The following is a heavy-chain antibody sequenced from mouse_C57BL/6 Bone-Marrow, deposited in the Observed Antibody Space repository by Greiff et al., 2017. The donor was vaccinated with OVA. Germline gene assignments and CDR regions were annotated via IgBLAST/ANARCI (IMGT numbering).Heavy chain of an antibody. CDR3: TRGYSNYYAIDY. CDR1: GYTFTDYE. J-gene: IGHJ4*01. Sequence: QVQLQQSGAELVRPGASVTLSCKASGYTFTDYEMHWVKQTPVHGLEWIGAIDPETGGTAYNQKFKGQAILTADKSSSTDYMEIRSLTSYDSAVYYCTRGYSNYYAIDYWGRGTAVTVSS. D-gene: IGHD2-5*01. CDR2: IDPETGGT. V-gene: IGHV1-15*01.